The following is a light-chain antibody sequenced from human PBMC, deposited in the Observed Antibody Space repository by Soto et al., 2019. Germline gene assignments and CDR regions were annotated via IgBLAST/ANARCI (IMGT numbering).Light chain of an antibody. V-gene: IGKV1-39*01. CDR1: QSISRH. CDR3: QQGYSTPVT. CDR2: GAS. Sequence: DIHMTQSPSSLSPSVGDRVTLTRRASQSISRHLNWYQQKPGRAPRLLIYGASNLQSGVPSRFSGSGSGTDFTLTISSLLPEDFATYYCQQGYSTPVTFGQGTRLEIK. J-gene: IGKJ5*01.